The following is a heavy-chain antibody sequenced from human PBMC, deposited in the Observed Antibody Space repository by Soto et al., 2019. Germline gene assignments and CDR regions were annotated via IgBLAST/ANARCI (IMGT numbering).Heavy chain of an antibody. D-gene: IGHD6-19*01. CDR3: ARVAVSGTIDY. CDR2: INPNRGGT. J-gene: IGHJ4*02. V-gene: IGHV1-2*02. CDR1: GYSITGYY. Sequence: ASVKVSCKASGYSITGYYLDWFRQAPGHGLEWMGWINPNRGGTDYAQKFQGRVTMTRDTSTNTAYMELSSLTSDDTAVYYCARVAVSGTIDYWGQGTLVTVSS.